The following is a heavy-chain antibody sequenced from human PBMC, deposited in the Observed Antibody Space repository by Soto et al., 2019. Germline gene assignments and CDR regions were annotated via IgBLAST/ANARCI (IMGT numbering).Heavy chain of an antibody. Sequence: QVQLVQSGAEVKKPGASVKVSCKASGYTFTGYYMHWVRQAPGQGLEWMGWINPNSGGTKYAQKFQGRVTTTRDTSISTAYMELSRLRSDDTAVYYCARDLRPRRDGYNLGYWGQGTLVTVSS. CDR3: ARDLRPRRDGYNLGY. D-gene: IGHD5-12*01. CDR1: GYTFTGYY. CDR2: INPNSGGT. J-gene: IGHJ4*02. V-gene: IGHV1-2*02.